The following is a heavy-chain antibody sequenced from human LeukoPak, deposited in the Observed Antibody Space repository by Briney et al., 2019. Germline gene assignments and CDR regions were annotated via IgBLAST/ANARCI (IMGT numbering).Heavy chain of an antibody. Sequence: GGSLRLSCAASGFTFSSYAMHWVRQAPGKGLEWVAVISYDGSIKNYADSVKGRFTISRDNSKNTLYLQMNSLRAEDTAVYYCARDRDFLGSGWSNSFDYWGQGTLVTVSS. CDR2: ISYDGSIK. V-gene: IGHV3-30*04. CDR3: ARDRDFLGSGWSNSFDY. CDR1: GFTFSSYA. D-gene: IGHD6-19*01. J-gene: IGHJ4*02.